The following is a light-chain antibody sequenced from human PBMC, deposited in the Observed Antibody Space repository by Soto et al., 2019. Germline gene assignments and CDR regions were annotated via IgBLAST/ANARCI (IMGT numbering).Light chain of an antibody. Sequence: QSALTQPASVSGSPGQSITISCTGTSSDVGSYNLVSWYQQHPGKAPKLMIYEVSKRPSGVSNRFSGSKSGNTASLTISGLQDEDEADYYCCAYAGSSNFVVFGGGTKLTVL. CDR3: CAYAGSSNFVV. CDR2: EVS. V-gene: IGLV2-23*02. CDR1: SSDVGSYNL. J-gene: IGLJ2*01.